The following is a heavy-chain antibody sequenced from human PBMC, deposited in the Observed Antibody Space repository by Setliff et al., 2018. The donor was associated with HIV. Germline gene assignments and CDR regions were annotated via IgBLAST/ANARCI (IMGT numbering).Heavy chain of an antibody. CDR3: ARDYPRLGYSYGPNYFDY. J-gene: IGHJ4*02. V-gene: IGHV1-69*06. Sequence: ASVKVSCKASGGTFSSYAISWVRQAPGQGLEWMGRIIPIFGTANYAQKFQGRVTITADKSTSTAYMELSSLRSEDTAVYYCARDYPRLGYSYGPNYFDYWGQGTLVTVS. CDR2: IIPIFGTA. D-gene: IGHD5-18*01. CDR1: GGTFSSYA.